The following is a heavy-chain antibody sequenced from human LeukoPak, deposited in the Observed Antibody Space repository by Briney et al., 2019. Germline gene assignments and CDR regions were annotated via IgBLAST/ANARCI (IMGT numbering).Heavy chain of an antibody. D-gene: IGHD3-10*01. CDR2: INSDGSST. V-gene: IGHV3-74*01. CDR3: ARLPVRGGYTV. J-gene: IGHJ6*02. Sequence: GGSLRLSCAASGFTFSSYWMHWVRQAPGKGLVWVSRINSDGSSTSYADSVKGRFTISRDNAKNTLYLQMNSLRAEDTAVYYCARLPVRGGYTVWGQGTTVTVSS. CDR1: GFTFSSYW.